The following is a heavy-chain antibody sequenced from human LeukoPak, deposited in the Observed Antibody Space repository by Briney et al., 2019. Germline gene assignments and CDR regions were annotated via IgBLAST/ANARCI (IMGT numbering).Heavy chain of an antibody. Sequence: ASVKVSCKASGYTFTSYYMHWVRQAPGQGLEWMGIINPSGGSTSYAQKFQGRVTMTRDTSTSTVYMELSSLRSEDTAVYYCARDLNYGDYGGVYFDYWGQGTLVTVSP. D-gene: IGHD4-17*01. CDR3: ARDLNYGDYGGVYFDY. CDR2: INPSGGST. J-gene: IGHJ4*02. CDR1: GYTFTSYY. V-gene: IGHV1-46*01.